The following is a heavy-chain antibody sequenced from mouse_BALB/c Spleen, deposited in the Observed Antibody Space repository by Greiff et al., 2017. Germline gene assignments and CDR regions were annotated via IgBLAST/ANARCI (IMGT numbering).Heavy chain of an antibody. V-gene: IGHV1S41*01. CDR1: GYTFTSYW. Sequence: DLVKPGASVKLSCKASGYTFTSYWINWIKQRPGQGLEWIGRIAPGSGSTYYNEMFKGKATLTVDTSSSTAYIQLSSLSSEDSAVYCGARGGLRLQGYAMDDWGQGTSVTVSS. CDR2: IAPGSGST. D-gene: IGHD1-2*01. J-gene: IGHJ4*01. CDR3: ARGGLRLQGYAMDD.